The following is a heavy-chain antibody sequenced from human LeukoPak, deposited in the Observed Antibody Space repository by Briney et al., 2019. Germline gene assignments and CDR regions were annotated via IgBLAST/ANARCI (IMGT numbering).Heavy chain of an antibody. J-gene: IGHJ6*03. CDR3: ARASGGSYYFFYYYYYMDV. CDR2: ISAYNGNT. V-gene: IGHV1-18*01. D-gene: IGHD1-26*01. CDR1: GYTFTSYG. Sequence: GASVKVSCKASGYTFTSYGISWVRQAPGQGLEWMGWISAYNGNTNYAQKLQGRVTMTTDTSTSTAYMELRSLRSDDTAVYYCARASGGSYYFFYYYYYMDVWGKGTTVTVSS.